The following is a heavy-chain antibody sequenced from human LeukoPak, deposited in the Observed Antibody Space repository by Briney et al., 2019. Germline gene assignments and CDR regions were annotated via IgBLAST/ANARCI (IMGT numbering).Heavy chain of an antibody. Sequence: ASVKVSCKASGGTFSSYAISWVRQAPGQGLEWMGRIIPIFGTANYAQKFQGRVTITTDESTSTAYMELSSLRSEDTAVYYCARDLIAAAGSHPPLDYWGQGTLVTASS. CDR1: GGTFSSYA. CDR2: IIPIFGTA. V-gene: IGHV1-69*05. D-gene: IGHD6-13*01. J-gene: IGHJ4*02. CDR3: ARDLIAAAGSHPPLDY.